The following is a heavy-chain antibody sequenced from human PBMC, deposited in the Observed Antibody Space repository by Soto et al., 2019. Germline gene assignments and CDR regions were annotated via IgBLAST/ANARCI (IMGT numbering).Heavy chain of an antibody. CDR3: ARSQGSSTSLEIYYYYYYGMDV. V-gene: IGHV1-69*13. CDR1: GGTFRSYA. CDR2: IIPISETT. D-gene: IGHD2-2*01. Sequence: ASVKVSCKSSGGTFRSYAISCVRQAPGQGLEWMGGIIPISETTNYAQKFQGRVTITADESKSTAYMELSSLRSEDTAVYYCARSQGSSTSLEIYYYYYYGMDVWGQGTTVTVSS. J-gene: IGHJ6*02.